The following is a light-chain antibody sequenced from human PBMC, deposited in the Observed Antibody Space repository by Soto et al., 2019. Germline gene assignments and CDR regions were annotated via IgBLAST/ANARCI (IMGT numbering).Light chain of an antibody. CDR1: QSISSW. V-gene: IGKV1-5*03. CDR2: KAS. CDR3: QQYNSYSPWT. J-gene: IGKJ1*01. Sequence: DIQVTPSPSTLSASVGDRFTITCRTSQSISSWLAWYQQKPGRAPKLLIYKASSLESGVPSRFSGSGSGTEFTLTIRSLQPDDFATYYCQQYNSYSPWTFGQGNK.